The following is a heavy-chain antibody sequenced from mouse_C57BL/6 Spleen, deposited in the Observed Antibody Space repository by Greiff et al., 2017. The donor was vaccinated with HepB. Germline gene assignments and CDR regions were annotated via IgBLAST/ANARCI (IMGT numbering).Heavy chain of an antibody. CDR2: ISYDGSN. Sequence: VQLKESGPGLVKPSQSLSLTCSVTGYSITSGYYWNWIRQFPGNKLEWMGYISYDGSNNYNPSLKNRTTITLDTSKNQFFLKLNSVTTEDTATYYCTRERAPYYYGSSEGRYYAMDYWGQGTSVTVSS. V-gene: IGHV3-6*01. D-gene: IGHD1-1*01. CDR1: GYSITSGYY. CDR3: TRERAPYYYGSSEGRYYAMDY. J-gene: IGHJ4*01.